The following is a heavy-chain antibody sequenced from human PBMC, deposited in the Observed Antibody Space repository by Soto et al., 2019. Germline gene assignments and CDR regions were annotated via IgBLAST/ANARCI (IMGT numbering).Heavy chain of an antibody. D-gene: IGHD6-6*01. V-gene: IGHV4-59*01. CDR1: CGSISSYY. CDR3: ARFRSSSSFYFDY. CDR2: IYYSGST. Sequence: PSETLSLTCTVSCGSISSYYWSWIRQPPGKGLEWIGYIYYSGSTNYNPSLKSRVTISVDTSKNQFSLKLRSDDTAVYYCARFRSSSSFYFDYWGQGTLVTVSS. J-gene: IGHJ4*02.